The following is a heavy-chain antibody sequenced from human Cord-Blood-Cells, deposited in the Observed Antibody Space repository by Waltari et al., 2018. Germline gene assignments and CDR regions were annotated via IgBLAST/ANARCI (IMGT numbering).Heavy chain of an antibody. Sequence: QVQLVQSGAEVKKPGSSVKVSCKASGGTFSSYAISWVRQAPGQGLEWMGGVIPVLGIANYAQQFQGRVTITADKSTSAAYMERSSLSSEDTAVYYCARGPMGYGFAFDIWGQGTMVTVSS. V-gene: IGHV1-69*10. J-gene: IGHJ3*02. CDR2: VIPVLGIA. CDR1: GGTFSSYA. D-gene: IGHD2-8*01. CDR3: ARGPMGYGFAFDI.